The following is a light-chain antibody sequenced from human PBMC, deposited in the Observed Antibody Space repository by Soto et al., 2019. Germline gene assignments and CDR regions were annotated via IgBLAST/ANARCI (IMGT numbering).Light chain of an antibody. CDR1: QSLTNK. Sequence: EIVMTQSPGTLSVSPGERATLSCRASQSLTNKLAWYQQKPGQAPRLLIFDSSTMATNVPPRFSGSGSGTDFTLTISSLQSEDFAVYYCQQYTNWPITFGQGTRL. CDR3: QQYTNWPIT. V-gene: IGKV3-15*01. CDR2: DSS. J-gene: IGKJ5*01.